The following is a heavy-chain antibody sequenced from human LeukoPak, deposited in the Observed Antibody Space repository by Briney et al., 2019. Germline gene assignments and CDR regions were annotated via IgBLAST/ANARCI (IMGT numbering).Heavy chain of an antibody. V-gene: IGHV1-69*05. CDR2: IIPIFGTA. CDR1: GGTFSSYA. D-gene: IGHD4-17*01. CDR3: ARDRADYGDSAVNWFDP. Sequence: SVKVPCKASGGTFSSYAISWVRQAPGQGLEWMGGIIPIFGTANYAQKFQGRVTMTRDMSTSTVYMELSSLRSEDTAVYYCARDRADYGDSAVNWFDPWGQGTLVTVSS. J-gene: IGHJ5*02.